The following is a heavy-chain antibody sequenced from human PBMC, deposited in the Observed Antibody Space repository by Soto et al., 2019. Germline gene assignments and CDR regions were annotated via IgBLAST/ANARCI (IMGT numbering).Heavy chain of an antibody. D-gene: IGHD6-6*01. CDR1: GYTFTSYY. CDR3: ARHSSSWGGEDY. CDR2: INPSGGST. Sequence: QVQLVQSGAEVKKPGASVKVSCKASGYTFTSYYMHWVRQAPGKGLEWMGIINPSGGSTSYAQKFQGRVTMTRDTSTSTVYMELSSLRSEDTAVYYCARHSSSWGGEDYWGQGTLVTVSS. V-gene: IGHV1-46*01. J-gene: IGHJ4*02.